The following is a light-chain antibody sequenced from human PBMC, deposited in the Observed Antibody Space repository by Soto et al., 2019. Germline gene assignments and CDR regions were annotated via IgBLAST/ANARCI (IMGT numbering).Light chain of an antibody. CDR1: SSNVGSYKL. CDR2: EVN. CDR3: CSSGGSPTYV. V-gene: IGLV2-23*02. Sequence: QSALTQPASVSWSPGQSITISCTGTSSNVGSYKLVSWYQQHPGKAPKLMIFEVNKRPSGVSNRFSGSKSGNTASLTISGHKVEDEADYYCCSSGGSPTYVFGTGTKVTVL. J-gene: IGLJ1*01.